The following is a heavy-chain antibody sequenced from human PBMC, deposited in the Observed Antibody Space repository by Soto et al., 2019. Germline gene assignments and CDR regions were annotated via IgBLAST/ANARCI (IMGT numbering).Heavy chain of an antibody. V-gene: IGHV4-30-4*01. CDR1: GGPISSGDYY. J-gene: IGHJ3*02. CDR2: IYYSGNT. CDR3: ARLLPSGGAFDI. D-gene: IGHD3-16*01. Sequence: QVQLQESGPGLVKPSQTLSLTCTVSGGPISSGDYYWSWIRQPPGKGLEWVGYIYYSGNTYYNPSLKSRIPISVDASTNPVFLKVNSVTAADTAVYYCARLLPSGGAFDIWGQGTIVTVSS.